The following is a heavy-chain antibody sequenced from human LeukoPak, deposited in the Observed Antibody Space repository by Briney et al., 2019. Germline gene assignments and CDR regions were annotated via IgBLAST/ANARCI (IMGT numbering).Heavy chain of an antibody. CDR3: AKDIRGTDLLRFLEWSEYYFDY. CDR2: ISGSGGST. V-gene: IGHV3-23*01. D-gene: IGHD3-3*01. CDR1: GFTFSSYA. Sequence: GGSLRLSRAASGFTFSSYAMSWVRQAPGKGLEWVSAISGSGGSTYYADSVKGRFTISRDNSKNTLYLQMNSLRAEDTAVYYCAKDIRGTDLLRFLEWSEYYFDYWGQGTLVTVSS. J-gene: IGHJ4*02.